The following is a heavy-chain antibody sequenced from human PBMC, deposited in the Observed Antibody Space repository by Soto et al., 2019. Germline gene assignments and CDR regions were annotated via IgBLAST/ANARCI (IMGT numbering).Heavy chain of an antibody. Sequence: QVQLQESGPGLVKPSETLSLTCTVSGGSISSYYWSWIRQPPGKGLEWIGYIYYSGSTNYNPSLKRRVTISVDTSKNQFSLKLSSVTAADTAVYYCARKVYSRRDGYILDYWGQGTLVTVSS. CDR2: IYYSGST. V-gene: IGHV4-59*01. CDR3: ARKVYSRRDGYILDY. J-gene: IGHJ4*02. CDR1: GGSISSYY. D-gene: IGHD5-12*01.